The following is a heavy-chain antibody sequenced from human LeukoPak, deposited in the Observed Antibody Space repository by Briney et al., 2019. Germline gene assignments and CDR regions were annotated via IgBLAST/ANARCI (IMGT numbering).Heavy chain of an antibody. CDR1: GFTFSSYG. CDR3: ARVGSSGYYDFDY. CDR2: IWYDGSNK. Sequence: GGSLRLSCAASGFTFSSYGMHWVRQAPGKGLEWVAVIWYDGSNKYYADSVKGRFTISRDNFKNTLFLQMNSLRAEDTAIYYCARVGSSGYYDFDYWGQGTLVTVSS. V-gene: IGHV3-30*19. J-gene: IGHJ4*02. D-gene: IGHD3-22*01.